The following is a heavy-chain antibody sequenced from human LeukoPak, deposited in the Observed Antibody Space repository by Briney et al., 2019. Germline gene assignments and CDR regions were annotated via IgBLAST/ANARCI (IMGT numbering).Heavy chain of an antibody. V-gene: IGHV3-7*03. Sequence: GGSRRPSCQAPGFTFSSIWRIGVRQAPGKGREGVANIKQDGSEKYYVDSVKGRFTISRDNAKNSLYLQMNSLRAEDTAVYYCARGKFGPSSGHDYWGQGTLVTVSS. CDR3: ARGKFGPSSGHDY. J-gene: IGHJ4*02. CDR1: GFTFSSIW. D-gene: IGHD6-19*01. CDR2: IKQDGSEK.